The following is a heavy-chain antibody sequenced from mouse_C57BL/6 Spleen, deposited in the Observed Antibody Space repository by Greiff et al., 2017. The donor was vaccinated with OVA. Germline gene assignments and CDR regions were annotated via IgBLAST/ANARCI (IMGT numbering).Heavy chain of an antibody. V-gene: IGHV5-4*01. CDR3: AREHDGDFFEY. CDR1: GFTFSSYA. D-gene: IGHD2-3*01. J-gene: IGHJ2*01. CDR2: ISDGGSYT. Sequence: EVQRVESGGGLVKPGGSLKLSCAASGFTFSSYAMSWVRQTPEKRLEWVATISDGGSYTYYPDNVKGRFTISRANAKNNLYLQMSHLKSEDTDMYYCAREHDGDFFEYRGEGTTLTVSS.